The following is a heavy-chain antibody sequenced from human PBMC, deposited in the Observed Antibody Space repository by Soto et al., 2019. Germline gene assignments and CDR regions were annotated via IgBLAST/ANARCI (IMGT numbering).Heavy chain of an antibody. Sequence: EVQLLESGGGLVQPRVSLILSCAASGFTFSSYAMSLVRQAPGKGLEWVSAISGSGGSTYYADSVKGRFTISRDNSKNTLYLQMNSLRAEDTSVYYCANGCRALCWGLGTLVTFCS. CDR2: ISGSGGST. CDR1: GFTFSSYA. D-gene: IGHD3-16*01. V-gene: IGHV3-23*01. CDR3: ANGCRALC. J-gene: IGHJ3*01.